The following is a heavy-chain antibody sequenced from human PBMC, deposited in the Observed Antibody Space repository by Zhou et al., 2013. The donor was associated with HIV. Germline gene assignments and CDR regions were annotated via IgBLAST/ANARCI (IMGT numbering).Heavy chain of an antibody. D-gene: IGHD6-13*01. V-gene: IGHV4-61*09. CDR3: AKLVAARDYYFYIDV. CDR2: IYTSGST. J-gene: IGHJ6*03. Sequence: QVQLQESGPGLVKPSQTLSLTCSVSGDSISGGEYYWSWVRQPAGKGLEWIGHIYTSGSTKYNPSVKSRVTISVDTSKNQFSLKLSSVTAADTAVYYCAKLVAARDYYFYIDVWGKGTTVTVSS. CDR1: GDSISGGEYY.